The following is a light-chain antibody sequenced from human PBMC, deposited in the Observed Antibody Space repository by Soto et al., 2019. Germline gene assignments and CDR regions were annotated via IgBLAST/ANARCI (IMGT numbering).Light chain of an antibody. CDR2: EVS. CDR3: CSDGGGDLYV. CDR1: SSDVGGYNF. V-gene: IGLV2-23*02. J-gene: IGLJ1*01. Sequence: QSVLTQPASVSGSPGQSITISCTGTSSDVGGYNFVSWYQHHPGKAPKLMIYEVSKRPSGVYHRFSGSKSGNTASLTFSGLEADDEDDYYCCSDGGGDLYVFGTGTKLTVL.